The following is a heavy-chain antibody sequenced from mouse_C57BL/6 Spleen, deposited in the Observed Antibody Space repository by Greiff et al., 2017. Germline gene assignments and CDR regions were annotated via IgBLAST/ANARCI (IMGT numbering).Heavy chain of an antibody. CDR2: ISSGSGTI. D-gene: IGHD1-1*01. Sequence: EVQLVESGGGLVKPGGSLKLSCAASGFTFSDYGMHWVRQAPEKGLEWVAYISSGSGTIYYADTVKGRFAISRDNAKNTLFMQMTSLRSEDTAMYYCAGYASSYYSAMDDWGKGTSVTVSS. V-gene: IGHV5-17*01. CDR1: GFTFSDYG. CDR3: AGYASSYYSAMDD. J-gene: IGHJ4*01.